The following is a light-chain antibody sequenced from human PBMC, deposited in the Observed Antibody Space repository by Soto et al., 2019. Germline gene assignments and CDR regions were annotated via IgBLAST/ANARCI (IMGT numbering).Light chain of an antibody. J-gene: IGKJ4*01. Sequence: DIQMTQSPSTLSASVGDRVTITCRASQNVSTWLAWYQHKPRKAPKLLLFDVSNLESGVPARFSGSGSGTEFTLTISSLQYDDFATYYCQQYKSFSLTFGGGTRVEVK. V-gene: IGKV1-5*01. CDR2: DVS. CDR1: QNVSTW. CDR3: QQYKSFSLT.